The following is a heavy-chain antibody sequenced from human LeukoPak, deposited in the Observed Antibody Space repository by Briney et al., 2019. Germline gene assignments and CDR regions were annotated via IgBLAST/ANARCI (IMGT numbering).Heavy chain of an antibody. V-gene: IGHV1-18*01. CDR3: ARALYYYGSGSDYFDY. J-gene: IGHJ4*02. D-gene: IGHD3-10*01. Sequence: ASVKVSCKASGYTFTSYGISWVRQAPGQAPEWMGWISGYNGNTNYAQKLQGRVTMTTDTSTSTAYMELRSLRSDDAAVYYCARALYYYGSGSDYFDYWGQGTLVTVSS. CDR1: GYTFTSYG. CDR2: ISGYNGNT.